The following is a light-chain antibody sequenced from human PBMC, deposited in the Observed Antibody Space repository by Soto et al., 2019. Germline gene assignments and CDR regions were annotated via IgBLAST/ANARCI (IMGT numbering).Light chain of an antibody. J-gene: IGKJ3*01. CDR2: AAS. CDR1: QGISNY. CDR3: QKYNSAPFT. V-gene: IGKV1-27*01. Sequence: DIQMTQSPSSLSASVRDRVTITCRASQGISNYLAWYQQKPGKVPKLLIYAASTLQSGVPSRFSGSGSGTXXXXXXXSXXPEDVATYYCQKYNSAPFTFGPGTKVDI.